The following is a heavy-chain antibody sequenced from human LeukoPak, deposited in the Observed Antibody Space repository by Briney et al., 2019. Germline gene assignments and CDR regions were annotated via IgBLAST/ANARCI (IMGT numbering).Heavy chain of an antibody. CDR3: AKAALATGTTRYFDY. Sequence: PGGSLRLSCAASGFTFSSYAMSWVRQAPGKGLEWVSAISANGDSSYYAESVKGRFIISRDNSKSTLSLLMSSLTADDTAVYYCAKAALATGTTRYFDYWGQGTLVTVSS. CDR2: ISANGDSS. CDR1: GFTFSSYA. J-gene: IGHJ4*02. V-gene: IGHV3-23*01. D-gene: IGHD1-1*01.